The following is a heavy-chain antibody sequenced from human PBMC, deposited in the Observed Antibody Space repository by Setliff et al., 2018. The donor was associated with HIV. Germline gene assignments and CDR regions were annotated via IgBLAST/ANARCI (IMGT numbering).Heavy chain of an antibody. D-gene: IGHD4-17*01. CDR3: ARAAAGNTGPFDL. CDR1: DSGTYY. CDR2: VSSRGDT. Sequence: KPSETLSLTCTVSDSGTYYWSWIRQPAGKGLEWIGRVSSRGDTNYSPSLKSRVTMSVDTSKNQFSLKLTSVTASDTAVYYCARAAAGNTGPFDLWGQGSPVTVSS. J-gene: IGHJ4*02. V-gene: IGHV4-4*07.